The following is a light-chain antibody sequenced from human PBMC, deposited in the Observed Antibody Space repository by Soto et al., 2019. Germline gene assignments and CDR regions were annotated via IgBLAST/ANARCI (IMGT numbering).Light chain of an antibody. Sequence: EVVMTQSPATLSVSQGERATLSCRASQSVSSSLAWYQQKPGQAPRLLIYGASTRATGIPARFSGSGSGTDFTLTISSLEPEDFAVYYCQQRNNWPPEITFGQGTRLEVK. CDR3: QQRNNWPPEIT. J-gene: IGKJ5*01. CDR1: QSVSSS. CDR2: GAS. V-gene: IGKV3-15*01.